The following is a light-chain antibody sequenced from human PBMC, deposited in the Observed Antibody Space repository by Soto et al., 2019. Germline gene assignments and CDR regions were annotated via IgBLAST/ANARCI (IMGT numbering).Light chain of an antibody. J-gene: IGKJ2*01. CDR3: QQYGSSPT. CDR1: QSVSSSY. Sequence: EIVLTQSPGTLSLSPGERATLSCRASQSVSSSYLAWYQHKPGQAPRLLIYGASSRATAIPDRFSGIGSGKDFTVTISRLEPEDFEVYYCQQYGSSPTFGQGTKLEIK. V-gene: IGKV3-20*01. CDR2: GAS.